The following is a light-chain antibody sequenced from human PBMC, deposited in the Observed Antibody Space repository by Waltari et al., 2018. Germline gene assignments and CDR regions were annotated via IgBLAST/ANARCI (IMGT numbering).Light chain of an antibody. CDR1: QSISSY. CDR2: AAS. Sequence: DIQMTQSPSSLSASVGDRVTITYRASQSISSYLNWYQQNPGKAPKPLIYAASSLQSGVPSRFSGSGSGTDFTLTISSLQPEDFATYYCQQSYSTLTWTFGQGTKVEIK. CDR3: QQSYSTLTWT. J-gene: IGKJ1*01. V-gene: IGKV1-39*01.